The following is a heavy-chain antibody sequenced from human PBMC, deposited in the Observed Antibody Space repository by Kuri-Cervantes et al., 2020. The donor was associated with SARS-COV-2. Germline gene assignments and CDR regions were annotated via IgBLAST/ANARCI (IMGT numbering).Heavy chain of an antibody. CDR2: INPNSGGT. CDR1: GYTFSDYY. V-gene: IGHV1-2*04. Sequence: ASVKVSCKASGYTFSDYYIYWVRQAPGQGLEWMGWINPNSGGTNYAQKFQGWDTMTRDTSINTAYMELSRLRSDDMAVYYCARGMVRGIIQYYYYPMYVWGQGPTVTVSS. CDR3: ARGMVRGIIQYYYYPMYV. D-gene: IGHD3-10*01. J-gene: IGHJ6*02.